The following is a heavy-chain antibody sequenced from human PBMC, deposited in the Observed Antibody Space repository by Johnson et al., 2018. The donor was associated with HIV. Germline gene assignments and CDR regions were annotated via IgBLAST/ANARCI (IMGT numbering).Heavy chain of an antibody. CDR2: ISTSGSTI. Sequence: QVQLVESGGGLVKPGGSLRLSCAASGFTFRDYYMRWIRQAPGKGLEWVSYISTSGSTIYYADSVKGRFTISRDNAKNSLSLQMNSLRAEDTALYYCARAVCRGGRCYSHDAFDIWGQGTMVTVSS. CDR1: GFTFRDYY. V-gene: IGHV3-11*04. J-gene: IGHJ3*02. CDR3: ARAVCRGGRCYSHDAFDI. D-gene: IGHD2-15*01.